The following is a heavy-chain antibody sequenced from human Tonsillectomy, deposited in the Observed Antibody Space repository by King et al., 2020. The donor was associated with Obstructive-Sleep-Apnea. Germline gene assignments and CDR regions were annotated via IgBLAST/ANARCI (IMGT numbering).Heavy chain of an antibody. CDR3: TTAPTGIPTNDVKIPPADNYYYGMDV. V-gene: IGHV3-15*01. CDR2: IKSKTDGGTT. J-gene: IGHJ6*02. Sequence: DVQLVESGGGLVKPGGSLRLSCAASGFTFSNAWMSWVRQAPGKGLEWVGRIKSKTDGGTTDYAAPVKGRFTISRDDSKNTLYLQMNSLKTEDTAVYYCTTAPTGIPTNDVKIPPADNYYYGMDVWGQGTTVTVSS. D-gene: IGHD1-14*01. CDR1: GFTFSNAW.